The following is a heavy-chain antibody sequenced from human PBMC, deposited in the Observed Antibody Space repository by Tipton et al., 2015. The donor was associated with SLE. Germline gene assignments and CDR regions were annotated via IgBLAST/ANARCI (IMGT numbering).Heavy chain of an antibody. Sequence: TLSLTCAVYGGSLSGHYWSWIRQSPGKGLECIGESNDSGKTNYNPALESRATISVDTSRSQFSLRLTSVTAADTAVYYCAREARTYYDILTGYSTGAFDIWGQGTMVTVSS. J-gene: IGHJ3*02. CDR2: SNDSGKT. D-gene: IGHD3-9*01. CDR1: GGSLSGHY. V-gene: IGHV4-34*01. CDR3: AREARTYYDILTGYSTGAFDI.